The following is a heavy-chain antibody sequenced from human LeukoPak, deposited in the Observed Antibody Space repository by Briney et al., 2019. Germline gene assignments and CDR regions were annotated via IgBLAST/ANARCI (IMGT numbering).Heavy chain of an antibody. Sequence: HGESLKISCKGSGYSFTSYWIGWVRQMPGKGLEWMGIIYPGDSDTRYSPSFQGQVTISADKSISTAYLQWSSLKASDTAMYYCASTQLPSIAARPGAFDIWGQGTMVTVSS. CDR2: IYPGDSDT. V-gene: IGHV5-51*01. J-gene: IGHJ3*02. CDR3: ASTQLPSIAARPGAFDI. D-gene: IGHD6-6*01. CDR1: GYSFTSYW.